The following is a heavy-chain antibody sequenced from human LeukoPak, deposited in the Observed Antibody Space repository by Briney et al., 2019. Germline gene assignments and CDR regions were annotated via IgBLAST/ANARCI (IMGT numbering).Heavy chain of an antibody. Sequence: GGSLRLSCAASGFTFSSYSMNWVRQAPGKGLEWVSSISSSSSYIYYADSVKGRFTISRDNAKNSLYLQMNSLRAEDTAVYYCARDYITRGYGGYFDLWGRGTLVTVSS. CDR3: ARDYITRGYGGYFDL. V-gene: IGHV3-21*01. CDR2: ISSSSSYI. J-gene: IGHJ2*01. D-gene: IGHD4-17*01. CDR1: GFTFSSYS.